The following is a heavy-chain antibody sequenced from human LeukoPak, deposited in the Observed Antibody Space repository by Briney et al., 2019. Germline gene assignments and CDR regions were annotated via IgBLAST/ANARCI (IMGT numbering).Heavy chain of an antibody. CDR1: GYTLTELS. D-gene: IGHD3-3*01. CDR2: FDPEDGET. J-gene: IGHJ4*02. V-gene: IGHV1-24*01. CDR3: ATSRQLRFLEWLTDRTRYYFDY. Sequence: ASVKVSCKVSGYTLTELSMHWVRQAPVKGLKWMGGFDPEDGETIYAQKFQGRVTMTEDTSTDTAYMELSSLRSEDTAVYYCATSRQLRFLEWLTDRTRYYFDYWGQGTLVTVSS.